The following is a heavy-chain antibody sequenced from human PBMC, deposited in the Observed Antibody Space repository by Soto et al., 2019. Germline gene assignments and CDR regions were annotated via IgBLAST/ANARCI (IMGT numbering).Heavy chain of an antibody. D-gene: IGHD2-2*01. J-gene: IGHJ4*02. CDR1: GFNVSSNY. V-gene: IGHV3-53*01. CDR3: ARGSHVGISTS. CDR2: IYSGGST. Sequence: EVQLVESGGGLIQPGGSLRLSCAASGFNVSSNYMSWVRQAPGKGLEWLSVIYSGGSTYYAESVKGRFTISRDNSKNTLNLQMNALRVEDTAVYYCARGSHVGISTSWGQGTLVTVSS.